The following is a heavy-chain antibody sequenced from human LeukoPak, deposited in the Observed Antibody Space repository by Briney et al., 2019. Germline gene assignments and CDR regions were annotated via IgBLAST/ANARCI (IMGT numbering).Heavy chain of an antibody. D-gene: IGHD3-10*01. CDR1: GFTFSSYA. CDR2: ISGSGGST. Sequence: GGSLRLSCAASGFTFSSYAMSWARQAPGKGLEWVSAISGSGGSTYYADSVKGRFTISRDNSKNTLYLQMNSLRAEDTAVYYCAKDLLYYYGSGDAFDIWGQGTMVTVSS. CDR3: AKDLLYYYGSGDAFDI. J-gene: IGHJ3*02. V-gene: IGHV3-23*01.